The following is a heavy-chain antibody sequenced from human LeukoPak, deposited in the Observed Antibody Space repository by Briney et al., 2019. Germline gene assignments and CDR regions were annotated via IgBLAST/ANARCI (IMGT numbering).Heavy chain of an antibody. CDR2: LFAGAPDT. J-gene: IGHJ3*02. CDR3: AIHGTAMANDAFDI. V-gene: IGHV5-51*01. D-gene: IGHD5-18*01. CDR1: GSRFTRYR. Sequence: GGSLQISRMGSGSRFTRYRIGGGRQVTGKGLGWLGTLFAGAPDTRKSPCFQGRVPISGHQSISTGYLQGRSLKASDTAMYYFAIHGTAMANDAFDIWGQGTMVTVSS.